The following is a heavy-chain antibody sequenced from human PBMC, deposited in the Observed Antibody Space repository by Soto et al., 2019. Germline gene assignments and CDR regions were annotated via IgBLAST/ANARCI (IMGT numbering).Heavy chain of an antibody. D-gene: IGHD3-10*01. CDR2: IYYSGST. Sequence: SETLSLTCTVSGGSISSYYWSWIRQPPGKGLEWIGYIYYSGSTNYNPSLKSRVTISVDTSKNQFSLKLSSVTAADTAVYYCARFHYGSGSFCNWFDPWGQGTLVTVSS. J-gene: IGHJ5*02. V-gene: IGHV4-59*01. CDR1: GGSISSYY. CDR3: ARFHYGSGSFCNWFDP.